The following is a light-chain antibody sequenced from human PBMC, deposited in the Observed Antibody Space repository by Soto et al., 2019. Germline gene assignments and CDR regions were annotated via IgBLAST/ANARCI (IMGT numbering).Light chain of an antibody. V-gene: IGLV2-14*01. CDR1: SSDVGGHNY. J-gene: IGLJ3*02. CDR2: EVS. CDR3: SSFTSSNTWV. Sequence: QSALTQPASVSGSPGQSITISCTGTSSDVGGHNYVSWYQQQHEGKAPQLMSYEVSNRPSGVSNRFSCSKSANTASLTISGLQAEYEADYYCSSFTSSNTWVFGGGTKLTVL.